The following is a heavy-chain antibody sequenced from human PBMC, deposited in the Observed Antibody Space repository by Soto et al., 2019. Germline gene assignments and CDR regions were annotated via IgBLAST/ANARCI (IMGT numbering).Heavy chain of an antibody. J-gene: IGHJ6*02. V-gene: IGHV3-30-3*01. Sequence: GGSLRLSCAASGFTFSSYAMHWVRQAPGKGLEWVAVISYDGSNKYYADSVKGRFTISRDNSKNTLYLQMNSLRAEDTAVYYCARDLIDYSNLPIYYYGMDVWGQGTTVTVSS. CDR3: ARDLIDYSNLPIYYYGMDV. CDR2: ISYDGSNK. CDR1: GFTFSSYA. D-gene: IGHD4-4*01.